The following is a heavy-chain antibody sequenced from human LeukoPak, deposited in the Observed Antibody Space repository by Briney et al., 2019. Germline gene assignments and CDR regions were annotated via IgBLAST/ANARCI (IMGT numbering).Heavy chain of an antibody. CDR3: ARARYCANSVCHIGGGLDV. D-gene: IGHD2-8*01. CDR1: GYPFVNNW. J-gene: IGHJ6*02. V-gene: IGHV3-7*04. Sequence: PGGSLRLSCAASGYPFVNNWTTWVRQAPGKGLEWVATIKQDGRETYYVDSVKGRFSISRDNARDSMYLQMNILRAEDAAVYYCARARYCANSVCHIGGGLDVWGPGTTVTVSS. CDR2: IKQDGRET.